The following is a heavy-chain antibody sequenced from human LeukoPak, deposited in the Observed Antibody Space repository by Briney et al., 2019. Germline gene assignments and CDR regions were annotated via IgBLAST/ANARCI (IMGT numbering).Heavy chain of an antibody. D-gene: IGHD3-3*01. Sequence: GASVKVSCKASGYTFTGYYMHWVRQAPGQGLEWMGWINPNSGGTNYAQKFQGRVTTTRDTSISTAYMELSRLRSDDTAVYYCARVRPQFTIFGVVTYYFDYWGQGTLVTVSS. V-gene: IGHV1-2*02. CDR2: INPNSGGT. CDR1: GYTFTGYY. J-gene: IGHJ4*02. CDR3: ARVRPQFTIFGVVTYYFDY.